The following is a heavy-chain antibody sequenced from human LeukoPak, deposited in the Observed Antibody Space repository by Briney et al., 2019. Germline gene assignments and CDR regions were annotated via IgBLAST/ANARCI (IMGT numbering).Heavy chain of an antibody. CDR3: AKDLSSAITSALVLDV. CDR2: ITWNRDNI. D-gene: IGHD3-22*01. CDR1: GFTFDDYA. V-gene: IGHV3-9*01. Sequence: GRSLRLSCKVSGFTFDDYAMHWVRQVPGKGLEWVSGITWNRDNIGYGDSVKGRFTVSRDNVKNVLYLQMKSLRPEDTALYYCAKDLSSAITSALVLDVWGQGTTVIVSS. J-gene: IGHJ6*02.